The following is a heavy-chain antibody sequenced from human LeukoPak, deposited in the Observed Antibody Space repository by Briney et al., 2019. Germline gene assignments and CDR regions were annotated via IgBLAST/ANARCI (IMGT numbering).Heavy chain of an antibody. V-gene: IGHV1-2*02. CDR1: GYTFTGYY. Sequence: ASVKVSCKASGYTFTGYYMHWVRQAPGQGLEWMGWINPNSGGTNYAQKFQGRVTMTRDTSISTAYMELSRLRSDDTAVYYCARDLWFGEFDPYYMDVWGKGTTVTVSS. CDR3: ARDLWFGEFDPYYMDV. D-gene: IGHD3-10*01. J-gene: IGHJ6*03. CDR2: INPNSGGT.